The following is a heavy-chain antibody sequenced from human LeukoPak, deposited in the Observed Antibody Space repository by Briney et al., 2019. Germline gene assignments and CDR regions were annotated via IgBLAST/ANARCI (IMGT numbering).Heavy chain of an antibody. Sequence: PGGSLRLSCAASGFTFSSYEMNWVRQAPGKGLEWVSYISSSGSTIYYADSVKGRFTISRDNAKNSLYLQMNSLRAEDTALYYCAKDWGGSYYYYMDVWGKGTTVTVSS. CDR1: GFTFSSYE. J-gene: IGHJ6*03. CDR3: AKDWGGSYYYYMDV. D-gene: IGHD2-15*01. V-gene: IGHV3-48*03. CDR2: ISSSGSTI.